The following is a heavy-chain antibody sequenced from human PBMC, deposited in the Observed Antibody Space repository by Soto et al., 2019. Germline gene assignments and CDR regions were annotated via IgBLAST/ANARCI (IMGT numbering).Heavy chain of an antibody. Sequence: SETLSLTCAVYGVSVSSGSYYWSWIRQPPGKGLEWIGEMSHSGGTHFNPSLKSRVTISVDTSKNQFSLKMSSVTAADTALYYCARVERGTATTVVDAFDIWGPGTMVTVSS. V-gene: IGHV4-61*01. CDR2: MSHSGGT. J-gene: IGHJ3*02. D-gene: IGHD1-1*01. CDR1: GVSVSSGSYY. CDR3: ARVERGTATTVVDAFDI.